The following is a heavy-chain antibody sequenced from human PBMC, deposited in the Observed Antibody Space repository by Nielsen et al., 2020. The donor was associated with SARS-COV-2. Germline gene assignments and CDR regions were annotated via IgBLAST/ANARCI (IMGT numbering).Heavy chain of an antibody. Sequence: SETLSLTCTVSGGSISSSSYYWGWIRQPPEKGLEWIGSIYYSGSTYYNPSLKSRVTISVDTSKNQFSLKLSSVTAADTAVYYCARLGGIAAAGLPLFDYWGQGTLVTVSS. CDR2: IYYSGST. CDR1: GGSISSSSYY. J-gene: IGHJ4*02. D-gene: IGHD6-13*01. CDR3: ARLGGIAAAGLPLFDY. V-gene: IGHV4-39*01.